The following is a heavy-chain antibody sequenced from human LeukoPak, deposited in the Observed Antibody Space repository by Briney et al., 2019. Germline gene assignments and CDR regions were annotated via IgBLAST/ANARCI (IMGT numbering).Heavy chain of an antibody. D-gene: IGHD3-3*01. CDR2: IYPGDSDT. Sequence: GESLKISCQGSGYSFTTYWIGWVRQMPGKGLEWMGIIYPGDSDTRYSPSFQGQVTISADKSISTAYLQWSSLKASDTAIYYCARQGDFSWFDPWGQGTLVTVSS. V-gene: IGHV5-51*01. CDR1: GYSFTTYW. CDR3: ARQGDFSWFDP. J-gene: IGHJ5*02.